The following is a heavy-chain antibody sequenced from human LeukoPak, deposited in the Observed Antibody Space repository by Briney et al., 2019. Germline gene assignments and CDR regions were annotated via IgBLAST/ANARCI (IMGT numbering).Heavy chain of an antibody. V-gene: IGHV3-30*03. J-gene: IGHJ4*02. CDR3: PRDSGELVAFDY. CDR2: ITYDGSNK. CDR1: GLTFSSYG. Sequence: PGGSLRLSCAASGLTFSSYGMHWVRQAPGKGLEWVAVITYDGSNKYFADSVKGRFTISRDNSKNTLYRQMNSLIAEDTAVSYCPRDSGELVAFDYWGQGTLVTVSS. D-gene: IGHD1-26*01.